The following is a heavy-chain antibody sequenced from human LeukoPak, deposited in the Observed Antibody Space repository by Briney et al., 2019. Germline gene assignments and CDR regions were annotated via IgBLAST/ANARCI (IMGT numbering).Heavy chain of an antibody. Sequence: PGGSLRLSCAASGFTLSIYDMSWVRQAPGKGLECVSGIDRGVGSTRTYYADSVKGRFTISRDNSKNTLYLQMNSLRAEDTAVYYCAKDQVTSVTYLGFPDAFDIWGQGTMVTVSS. J-gene: IGHJ3*02. V-gene: IGHV3-23*01. CDR2: IDRGVGSTRT. CDR3: AKDQVTSVTYLGFPDAFDI. CDR1: GFTLSIYD. D-gene: IGHD3-16*01.